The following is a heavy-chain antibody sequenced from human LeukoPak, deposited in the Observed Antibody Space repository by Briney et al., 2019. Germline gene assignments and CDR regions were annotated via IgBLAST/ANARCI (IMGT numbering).Heavy chain of an antibody. J-gene: IGHJ4*02. CDR1: GYSFSNYW. CDR3: AIPPGYCGNDCSFDH. D-gene: IGHD2-21*02. CDR2: IYPGDYET. Sequence: KGGESLKISCEGSGYSFSNYWIGWVRQMPGKGLEWMGIIYPGDYETRYSPSFQGLVTISVDKSISTAYLQWSSLKASDTAMYYCAIPPGYCGNDCSFDHRGRGTLVTVSS. V-gene: IGHV5-51*01.